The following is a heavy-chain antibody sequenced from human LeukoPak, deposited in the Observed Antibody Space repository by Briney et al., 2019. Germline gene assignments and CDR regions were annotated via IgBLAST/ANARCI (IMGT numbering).Heavy chain of an antibody. CDR2: INHSGST. D-gene: IGHD2-2*01. J-gene: IGHJ3*02. CDR3: ARHSSWRDAFDI. CDR1: GGSFSGYY. V-gene: IGHV4-34*01. Sequence: SETLSLTCAVYGGSFSGYYWSWIRQPPGKGLEWIGEINHSGSTNYNPSLKSRVTISVDTSKNQFSLKLSSVTAADTAVYYCARHSSWRDAFDIWGQGTMVTVSS.